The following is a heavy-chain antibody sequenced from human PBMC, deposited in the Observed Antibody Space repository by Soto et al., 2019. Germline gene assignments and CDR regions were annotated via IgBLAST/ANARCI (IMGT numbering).Heavy chain of an antibody. D-gene: IGHD3-3*01. V-gene: IGHV3-23*01. CDR1: GFTFSSYA. CDR3: SKSRFSEWLLGDFDY. J-gene: IGHJ4*02. Sequence: GGSLRLSCAASGFTFSSYAMTWVRQAPGKGLEWVSAISGSGGSTYYADSVKGRFTISRDNSKNTLYLQMDSLRAEDTAVYYCSKSRFSEWLLGDFDYWGQGTLVTVSS. CDR2: ISGSGGST.